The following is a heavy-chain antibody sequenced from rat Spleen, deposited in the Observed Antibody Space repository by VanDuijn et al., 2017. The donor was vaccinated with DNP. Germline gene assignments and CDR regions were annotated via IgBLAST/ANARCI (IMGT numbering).Heavy chain of an antibody. D-gene: IGHD1-6*01. CDR3: ARIMYTTDYYAMDA. J-gene: IGHJ4*01. CDR2: IGSPAYAP. V-gene: IGHV5-25*01. Sequence: EVQLVESGGGLVQPGRSLKLSCAASGFTFSAYYMAWVRQAPAKGLEWVAYIGSPAYAPYYTDSVKGRFTISRDNAKGTLYLQMDSLRSEDTATYYCARIMYTTDYYAMDAWGQGTSVTVSS. CDR1: GFTFSAYY.